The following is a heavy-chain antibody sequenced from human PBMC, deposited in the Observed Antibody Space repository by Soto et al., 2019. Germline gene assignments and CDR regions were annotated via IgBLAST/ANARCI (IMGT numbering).Heavy chain of an antibody. D-gene: IGHD3-3*01. V-gene: IGHV3-30-3*01. CDR2: ISYDGSNK. Sequence: QVQLVESGGGVVQPGRSLRLSCAASGFTFSSYAMHWVRQAPGKGLEWVAVISYDGSNKYYADSVKGRFTISRDNSKNTLYLQMNSLRAEDTAVYYCARENLLGSRFLYGMDVWGQGTTVTVSS. CDR3: ARENLLGSRFLYGMDV. CDR1: GFTFSSYA. J-gene: IGHJ6*02.